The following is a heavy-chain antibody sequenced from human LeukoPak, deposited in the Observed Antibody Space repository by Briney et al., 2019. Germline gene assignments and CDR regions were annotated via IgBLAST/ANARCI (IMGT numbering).Heavy chain of an antibody. Sequence: PGGSLRLSCAASGITFSNYWMHWVRQAPGKGLEWVSRINSDGSRISYADSVKGRFTISRDNAKNPLYLQMNSLRVEDTAVYYCASSPVITRDWGQGTLVTVSS. CDR1: GITFSNYW. CDR3: ASSPVITRD. CDR2: INSDGSRI. V-gene: IGHV3-74*01. J-gene: IGHJ4*02. D-gene: IGHD3-22*01.